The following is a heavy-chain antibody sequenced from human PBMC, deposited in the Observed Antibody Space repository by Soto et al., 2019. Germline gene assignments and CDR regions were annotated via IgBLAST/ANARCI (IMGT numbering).Heavy chain of an antibody. CDR2: INTYNGNT. J-gene: IGHJ6*01. CDR3: AMVDVYVTPSPQDV. V-gene: IGHV1-18*01. CDR1: GYTFTRYG. D-gene: IGHD3-16*01. Sequence: QVQLVQSGAEVKNPGASVKVSCKASGYTFTRYGIGWARQAPGQGLEWMGWINTYNGNTNYAQNVQGRVILTTDTSRSTAYMELRSLTSNDTAIYYCAMVDVYVTPSPQDVWGQGTTVIVSS.